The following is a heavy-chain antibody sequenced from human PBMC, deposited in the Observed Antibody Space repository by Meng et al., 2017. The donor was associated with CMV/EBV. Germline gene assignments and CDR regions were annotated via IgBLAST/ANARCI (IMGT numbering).Heavy chain of an antibody. V-gene: IGHV3-74*01. CDR2: VRGDESMI. J-gene: IGHJ4*02. Sequence: LSCPVFGFPFSNYWLHWVRQAPGKGLVWVSRVRGDESMITYADSVKGRFSISRDNAKNHLYLQMNSLRAEDTAVYYCTREGYSGSLDYWGQGTLVTVSS. CDR3: TREGYSGSLDY. D-gene: IGHD1-26*01. CDR1: GFPFSNYW.